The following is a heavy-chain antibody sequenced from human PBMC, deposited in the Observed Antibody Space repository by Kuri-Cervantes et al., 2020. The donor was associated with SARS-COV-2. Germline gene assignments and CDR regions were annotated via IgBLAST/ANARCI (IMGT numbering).Heavy chain of an antibody. CDR1: GFSFNNFA. CDR2: ISYEGSIK. Sequence: GGSLRLSCAASGFSFNNFAMNWVRQAPGKGLEWVAVISYEGSIKKYADSVKGRFTISRDNSKNTLYLQMNSLRAEDTAVYYCAGTNWGKTYFDYWGQGTLVTVSS. J-gene: IGHJ4*02. CDR3: AGTNWGKTYFDY. V-gene: IGHV3-30*14. D-gene: IGHD7-27*01.